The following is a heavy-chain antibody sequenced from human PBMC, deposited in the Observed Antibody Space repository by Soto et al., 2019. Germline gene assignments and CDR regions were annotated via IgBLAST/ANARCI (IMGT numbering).Heavy chain of an antibody. CDR2: ISGSGGST. Sequence: PGGSLRLSCAASGFTFSSYAMSWVRQAPGKGLEWVSAISGSGGSTYYADSVKGRFTISRDNSKNTLYLQMNSLRAEDTAVYYCAKDHTSEQWLVPMPRGGLRWGQGTLVTVSS. J-gene: IGHJ4*02. D-gene: IGHD6-19*01. V-gene: IGHV3-23*01. CDR1: GFTFSSYA. CDR3: AKDHTSEQWLVPMPRGGLR.